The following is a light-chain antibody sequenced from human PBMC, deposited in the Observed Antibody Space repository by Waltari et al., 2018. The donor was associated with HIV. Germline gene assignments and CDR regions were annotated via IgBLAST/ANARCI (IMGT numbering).Light chain of an antibody. CDR1: SWHRSYI. CDR2: LEGSGSY. CDR3: ETWDSNTHKVV. J-gene: IGLJ2*01. Sequence: HPVLTHSSSASASLGSSVKLTCPLSSWHRSYIIQWHHHQPGKAPRYLMKLEGSGSYNKGSGIPDRFSGSSSGADRYLTISNLQSEDEADYYCETWDSNTHKVVFGGGTKLTVL. V-gene: IGLV4-60*03.